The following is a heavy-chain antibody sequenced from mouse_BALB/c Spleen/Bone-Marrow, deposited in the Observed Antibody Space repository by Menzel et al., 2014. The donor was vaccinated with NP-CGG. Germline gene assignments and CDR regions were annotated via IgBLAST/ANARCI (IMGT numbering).Heavy chain of an antibody. V-gene: IGHV1S81*02. J-gene: IGHJ2*01. Sequence: QVHVKQSGTELVKPGASVRLSCKASGYTFTSYWMHWVRQRPGQGLEWVGEINPSNGRTIYNEKFKSKATLTVDNSSSTAYMQLSSLTSEDSAVYYCASHLWPSCRGQGTTLTVSS. CDR1: GYTFTSYW. D-gene: IGHD1-1*02. CDR3: ASHLWPSC. CDR2: INPSNGRT.